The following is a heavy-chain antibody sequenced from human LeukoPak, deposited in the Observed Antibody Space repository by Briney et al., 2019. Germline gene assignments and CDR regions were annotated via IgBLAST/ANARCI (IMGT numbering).Heavy chain of an antibody. Sequence: GESLKISCKGSGXSFTSYWISWVRQMPGKGLEWMGRIDPSDSYTNYSPSFQGHVTISADKSISTAYLQWSSLKASDTAMYYCARHDGAVTDFGYWGQGTLVTVSS. J-gene: IGHJ4*02. D-gene: IGHD1-26*01. CDR3: ARHDGAVTDFGY. V-gene: IGHV5-10-1*01. CDR1: GXSFTSYW. CDR2: IDPSDSYT.